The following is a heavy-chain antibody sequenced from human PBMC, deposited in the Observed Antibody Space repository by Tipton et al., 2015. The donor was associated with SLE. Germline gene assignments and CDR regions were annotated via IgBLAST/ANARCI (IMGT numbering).Heavy chain of an antibody. J-gene: IGHJ5*02. V-gene: IGHV4-61*02. CDR2: IYPSGNT. D-gene: IGHD4-17*01. CDR1: GGSISSGSNY. CDR3: ARDYGDFNWFDP. Sequence: TLSLTCTVSGGSISSGSNYWSWLRQPAGKGLEWIGRIYPSGNTNYNPSLKSRVTMSVDTPKNQLSLKLSSVTAADTAMYYCARDYGDFNWFDPWGQGTLVTVSS.